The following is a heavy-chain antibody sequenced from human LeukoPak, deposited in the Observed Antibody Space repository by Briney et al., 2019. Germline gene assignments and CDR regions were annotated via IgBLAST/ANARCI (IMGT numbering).Heavy chain of an antibody. J-gene: IGHJ4*02. Sequence: GGSLRLSCAASGFTFSSYSMNWVRQAPGKGLEWVSYISSSSSTIYYADSVKGRFTISRDNAKNSLYLQMNSLRAEDTAVYYCARASSSPGFDYWGQGTLVTVSS. D-gene: IGHD6-6*01. CDR2: ISSSSSTI. CDR1: GFTFSSYS. CDR3: ARASSSPGFDY. V-gene: IGHV3-48*04.